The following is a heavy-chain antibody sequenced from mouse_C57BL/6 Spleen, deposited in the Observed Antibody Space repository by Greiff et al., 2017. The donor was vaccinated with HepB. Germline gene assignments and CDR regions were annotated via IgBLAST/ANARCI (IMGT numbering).Heavy chain of an antibody. D-gene: IGHD1-1*01. J-gene: IGHJ3*01. CDR1: GFTFSSYA. V-gene: IGHV5-4*01. Sequence: EVQVVESGGGLVKPGGSLKLSCAASGFTFSSYAMSWVRQTPEKRLAWVATISDGGSYTYYPDNVKGRFTISRDNAKNNLYLQMSHLKSEDTAMYYCARPYYGSSLAWFAYWGQGTLVTVSA. CDR3: ARPYYGSSLAWFAY. CDR2: ISDGGSYT.